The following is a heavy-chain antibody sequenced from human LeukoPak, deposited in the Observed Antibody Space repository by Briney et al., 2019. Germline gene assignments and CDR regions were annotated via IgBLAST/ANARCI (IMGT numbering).Heavy chain of an antibody. D-gene: IGHD3-22*01. CDR1: GFTFSSYS. CDR3: ARDPNDYYDSSGYPD. V-gene: IGHV3-21*01. J-gene: IGHJ4*02. Sequence: GGSLRLSCAASGFTFSSYSMNWVRQAPGKGLEWVSSISSSSSYIYYADSVKGRFTISRDNARNSVYLQMNSLRAEDTAVYYCARDPNDYYDSSGYPDWGQGTLVTVSS. CDR2: ISSSSSYI.